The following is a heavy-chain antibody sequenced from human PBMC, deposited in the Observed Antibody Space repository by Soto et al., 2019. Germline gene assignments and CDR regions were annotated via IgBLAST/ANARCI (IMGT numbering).Heavy chain of an antibody. V-gene: IGHV3-33*01. D-gene: IGHD6-13*01. J-gene: IGHJ4*02. Sequence: QVQLVESGGGVVQPGRSLRLSCAASGFTFSSYGMHWVRQAPGKGLEWVAVIWYDGSNEYYADSVKGRFTISRDNSKKTLYLKMNSLRAEDTAVYYCERAQYSSRWYPFDYWGQGTLVTVSS. CDR2: IWYDGSNE. CDR3: ERAQYSSRWYPFDY. CDR1: GFTFSSYG.